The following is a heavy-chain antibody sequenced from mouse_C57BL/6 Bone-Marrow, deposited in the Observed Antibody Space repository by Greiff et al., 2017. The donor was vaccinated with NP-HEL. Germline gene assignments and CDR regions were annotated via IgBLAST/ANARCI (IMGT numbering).Heavy chain of an antibody. Sequence: EVKLMESGGGLVQPGGSLKLSCAASGFTFSDYYMYWVRQTPEKRLEWVAYISNGGGSTNYPDTVKGRFTISRDNAKNTLYLQMSRLKSEDTAMYYCARHGYFDVWGTGTTVTVSS. V-gene: IGHV5-12*01. CDR2: ISNGGGST. CDR1: GFTFSDYY. CDR3: ARHGYFDV. J-gene: IGHJ1*03.